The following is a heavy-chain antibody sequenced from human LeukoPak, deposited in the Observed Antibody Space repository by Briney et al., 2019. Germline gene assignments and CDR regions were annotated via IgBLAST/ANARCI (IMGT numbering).Heavy chain of an antibody. Sequence: PGGSLRLSCAASGYTFSGYAMSWVRQAPGKGLEWVPTISRSSNNTYYAESVKGRFTISRDNSRTTLSLHMSSLRGDDTAVYYCAKGPLYCSGASCYSVDYWGQGTLVTVSS. CDR3: AKGPLYCSGASCYSVDY. CDR1: GYTFSGYA. CDR2: ISRSSNNT. D-gene: IGHD2-15*01. J-gene: IGHJ4*02. V-gene: IGHV3-23*01.